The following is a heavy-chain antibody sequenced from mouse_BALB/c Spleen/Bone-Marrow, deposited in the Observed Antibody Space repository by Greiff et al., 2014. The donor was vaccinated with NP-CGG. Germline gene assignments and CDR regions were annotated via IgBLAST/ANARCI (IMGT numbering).Heavy chain of an antibody. J-gene: IGHJ2*01. V-gene: IGHV1S81*02. CDR3: ARMITTRGFDY. CDR1: GYTFTRYW. CDR2: LNPSNGHT. Sequence: VQLQQSGAELLKPGTSVKLSCKASGYTFTRYWMHWVKQRPGQGLEWIGELNPSNGHTNYNGKFKNKATVTVDKSSSTAYMQLSSLTSGDSAVYYCARMITTRGFDYWGQGTTLTVSS. D-gene: IGHD2-4*01.